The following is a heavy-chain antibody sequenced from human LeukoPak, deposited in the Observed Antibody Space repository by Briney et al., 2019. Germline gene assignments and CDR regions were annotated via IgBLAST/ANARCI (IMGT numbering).Heavy chain of an antibody. V-gene: IGHV3-30-3*01. Sequence: GGSLRLSCAASGFTFSSYAMHRVRQAPGKGLEWVAVISYDGSNKYYADSVKGRFTISRDNSKNTLYLQMNSLRAEDTAVYYCAREKSPDCSSTSCAYYYYYGMDVWGQGTTVTVSS. J-gene: IGHJ6*02. CDR3: AREKSPDCSSTSCAYYYYYGMDV. CDR1: GFTFSSYA. CDR2: ISYDGSNK. D-gene: IGHD2-2*01.